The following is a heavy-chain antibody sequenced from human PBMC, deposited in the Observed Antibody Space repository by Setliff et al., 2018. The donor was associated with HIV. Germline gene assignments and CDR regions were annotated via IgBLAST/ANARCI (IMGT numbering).Heavy chain of an antibody. D-gene: IGHD6-19*01. V-gene: IGHV3-30*02. CDR2: IRYDGSSE. CDR3: AKDYSSGWYRHFDY. J-gene: IGHJ4*02. Sequence: GSLRLSCAASGFTFSDSGMHWVRQAPGKGLEWVAFIRYDGSSEYYADSVKGRFTISRDNSKNTLYLQMNGLRPEDTAVYYCAKDYSSGWYRHFDYWGQGTLVTVSS. CDR1: GFTFSDSG.